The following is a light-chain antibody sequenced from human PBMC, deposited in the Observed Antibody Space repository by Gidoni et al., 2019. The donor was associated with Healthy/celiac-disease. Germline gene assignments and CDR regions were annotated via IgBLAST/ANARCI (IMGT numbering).Light chain of an antibody. V-gene: IGLV2-23*01. Sequence: QSALTPPASVSGSPGQSITISCTGTSSDVGRYNLVSWYQQQPGKAPKLMIYEGSKRPSGVSNRFSGSKSGNTASLTISGLQAEDVADYYCCSYAGSSTWVFGGGTKLTVL. J-gene: IGLJ3*02. CDR1: SSDVGRYNL. CDR3: CSYAGSSTWV. CDR2: EGS.